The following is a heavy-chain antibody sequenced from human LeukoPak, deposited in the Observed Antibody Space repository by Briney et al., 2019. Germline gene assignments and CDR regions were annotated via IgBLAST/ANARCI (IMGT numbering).Heavy chain of an antibody. V-gene: IGHV3-21*01. J-gene: IGHJ4*02. D-gene: IGHD6-6*01. CDR1: GFTFSSYS. CDR2: IGSSSSI. CDR3: AREGIAARSEAFEY. Sequence: GGSLRLSCAASGFTFSSYSMNWVRQAPGKGLAWVSSIGSSSSIYYADSVKGRFTIYRDNAKNSLYLQMNGLRAEDTAVYYCAREGIAARSEAFEYWGQGTLVTVSS.